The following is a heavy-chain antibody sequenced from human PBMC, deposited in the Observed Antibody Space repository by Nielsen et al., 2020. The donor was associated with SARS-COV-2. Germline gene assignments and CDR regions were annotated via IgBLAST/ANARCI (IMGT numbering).Heavy chain of an antibody. J-gene: IGHJ6*02. V-gene: IGHV1-18*01. CDR2: ISAYNGNT. CDR1: GYTFTSYG. CDR3: ARENMATIADYYYYYGMDV. Sequence: ASVKVSCKASGYTFTSYGISWVRQAPGQGLEWMGWISAYNGNTNYAQKLQGRVTMTTDTSTSTAYMELRRLRSDETAVYYCARENMATIADYYYYYGMDVWGQGTTVTVSS. D-gene: IGHD5-24*01.